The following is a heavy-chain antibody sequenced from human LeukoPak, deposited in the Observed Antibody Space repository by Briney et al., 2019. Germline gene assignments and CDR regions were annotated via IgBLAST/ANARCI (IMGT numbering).Heavy chain of an antibody. Sequence: GGSLRLSCAASGFTFDHYAMHWVRQAPGKGLEWVSGISWNSGSIGYADSVKGRFTISRDNAKNSLYLQMNSLRAEDTALYYCAYSSGYYFDYWGQGTLVAVSS. CDR2: ISWNSGSI. D-gene: IGHD3-22*01. J-gene: IGHJ4*02. CDR3: AYSSGYYFDY. V-gene: IGHV3-9*01. CDR1: GFTFDHYA.